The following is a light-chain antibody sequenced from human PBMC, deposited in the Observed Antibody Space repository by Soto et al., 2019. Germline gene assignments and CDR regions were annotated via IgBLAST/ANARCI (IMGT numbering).Light chain of an antibody. CDR3: QSYDSSLSAYV. CDR2: ETN. Sequence: QSVRTQPPSVSGAPGQRVTISCTGSSSNIGAGYDVHWYQQLPGTAPKLLIYETNNRPSGVPGRFSGSKSGTSASLAITGLQAEDEADYHCQSYDSSLSAYVFGTGTKVTVL. CDR1: SSNIGAGYD. J-gene: IGLJ1*01. V-gene: IGLV1-40*01.